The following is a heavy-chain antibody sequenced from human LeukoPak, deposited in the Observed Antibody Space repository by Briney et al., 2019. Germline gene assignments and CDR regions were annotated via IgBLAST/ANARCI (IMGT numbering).Heavy chain of an antibody. V-gene: IGHV3-66*01. D-gene: IGHD5-12*01. CDR3: TKVVRIVATPEYYYDY. Sequence: GGSLRLSCAASGFTVSSNYMSWVRQAPGKGLEWVSVIYSGGTKYYADFVKGRFTISRDKSKNTLYLQMNSLRADDTAVYYCTKVVRIVATPEYYYDYWGQGTLLTVSS. J-gene: IGHJ4*02. CDR2: IYSGGTK. CDR1: GFTVSSNY.